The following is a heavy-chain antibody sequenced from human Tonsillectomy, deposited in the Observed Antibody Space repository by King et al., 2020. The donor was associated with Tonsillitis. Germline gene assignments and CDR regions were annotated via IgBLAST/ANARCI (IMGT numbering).Heavy chain of an antibody. CDR3: ATTGSTRHYYYYMDV. D-gene: IGHD1-7*01. V-gene: IGHV1-24*01. CDR1: GYTLTELA. CDR2: FYSEDGEI. J-gene: IGHJ6*03. Sequence: QLVQSGAEVKKPGASVKVSCKVSGYTLTELAIHWVRQAPGKGLEWMGGFYSEDGEIIYAQKVHGRVTMTEDTSTDTDYLELSILRSEDTAVYYCATTGSTRHYYYYMDVWGKGTTVTVSS.